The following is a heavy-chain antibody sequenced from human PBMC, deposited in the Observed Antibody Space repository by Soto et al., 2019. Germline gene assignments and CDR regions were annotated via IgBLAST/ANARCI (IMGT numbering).Heavy chain of an antibody. Sequence: SVKVSCKASGGTFSSYAISWVRQAPGQGLEWMGGIIPIFGTANYAQKFQGRVTITADESTSTAYMKLSSLRSEDTAVYYCSRAHRRMLTIFWCGYYGPGSPPRYYGMDVWGQGTTVTVSS. J-gene: IGHJ6*02. CDR1: GGTFSSYA. D-gene: IGHD3-3*01. CDR2: IIPIFGTA. CDR3: SRAHRRMLTIFWCGYYGPGSPPRYYGMDV. V-gene: IGHV1-69*13.